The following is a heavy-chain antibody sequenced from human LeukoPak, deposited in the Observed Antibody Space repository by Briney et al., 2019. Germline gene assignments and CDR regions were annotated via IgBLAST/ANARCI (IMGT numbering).Heavy chain of an antibody. D-gene: IGHD6-19*01. CDR2: IYYSGST. V-gene: IGHV4-39*01. J-gene: IGHJ4*02. CDR3: ARHDLWEYSSVWYYFDY. CDR1: GVSISSGTYY. Sequence: NPSETLSLTCIVSGVSISSGTYYWGWTRQPPGKGLEWIGSIYYSGSTYYNPSLKSRVTISVDTSKNQFSLKLSSVTAADTAVYYCARHDLWEYSSVWYYFDYWGQGTLVTVSS.